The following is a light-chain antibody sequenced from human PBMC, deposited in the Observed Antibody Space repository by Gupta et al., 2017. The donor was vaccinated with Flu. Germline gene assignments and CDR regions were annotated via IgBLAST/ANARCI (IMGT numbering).Light chain of an antibody. CDR3: NAYRSSSTLV. CDR1: SSDVGGYNY. J-gene: IGLJ3*02. CDR2: EVS. Sequence: SALTQPASVSGSPGQSITISCTGTSSDVGGYNYVSWYQQHPGKAPKLMIYEVSNRPSGVANRFSGSKSGNTASLTISVLPAEDEADYYCNAYRSSSTLVFGGGTKLTVL. V-gene: IGLV2-14*01.